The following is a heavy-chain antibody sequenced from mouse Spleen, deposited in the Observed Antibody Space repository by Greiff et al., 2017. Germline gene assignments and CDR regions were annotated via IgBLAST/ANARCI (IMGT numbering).Heavy chain of an antibody. V-gene: IGHV1-18*01. D-gene: IGHD1-1*01. Sequence: EVHLVESGPELVKPGASVKIPCKASGYTFTDYNMDWVKQSHGKSLEWIGDINPNNGGTIYNQKFKGKVTLTVDKSSSTAYMELRSLTSEDTAVYYCARSRDYYGSSLYYFDYWGQGTTLTVSS. CDR1: GYTFTDYN. CDR3: ARSRDYYGSSLYYFDY. CDR2: INPNNGGT. J-gene: IGHJ2*01.